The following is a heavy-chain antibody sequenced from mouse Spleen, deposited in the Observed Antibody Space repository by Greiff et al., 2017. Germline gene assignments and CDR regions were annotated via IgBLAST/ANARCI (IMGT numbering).Heavy chain of an antibody. CDR3: ARVYDYDTRAFAY. J-gene: IGHJ3*01. D-gene: IGHD2-4*01. V-gene: IGHV2-6-7*01. CDR1: WFSLTGYG. Sequence: QVQLKESGPGLVAPSQSLSITCTVSWFSLTGYGVNWVRQPPGKGLEWLGMIWGDGSTDYNSALKSRLSISKDNSKSQVFLKMNSLQTDDTARYYCARVYDYDTRAFAYWGQGTLVTVSA. CDR2: IWGDGST.